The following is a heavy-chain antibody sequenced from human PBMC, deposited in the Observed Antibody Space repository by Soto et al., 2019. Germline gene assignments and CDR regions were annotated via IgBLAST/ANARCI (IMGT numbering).Heavy chain of an antibody. D-gene: IGHD1-1*01. CDR3: AGPNDKHAFDI. V-gene: IGHV1-69*13. Sequence: ASVKVSCKASGGTFSSYAISWVRQAPGQGLEWMGGIIPIFGTANYAQKFQGRVTITADESTSTAYMELSSLRSEDTAVYYCAGPNDKHAFDIWGQGTMVTVSS. CDR1: GGTFSSYA. J-gene: IGHJ3*02. CDR2: IIPIFGTA.